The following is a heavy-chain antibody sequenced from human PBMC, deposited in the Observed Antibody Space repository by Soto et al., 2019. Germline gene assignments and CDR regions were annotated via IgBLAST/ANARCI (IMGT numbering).Heavy chain of an antibody. CDR1: GFIFENFG. CDR2: ISGSGFKK. Sequence: GGSLRLSCAASGFIFENFGMSWVRQAPGKGLEWISSISGSGFKKYYADSVKGRFTISRDNSKSTVYLELNNLSAEETAVYHCAKNQGVELVPLATVDWFDPWGQGSVVTVSS. CDR3: AKNQGVELVPLATVDWFDP. V-gene: IGHV3-23*01. D-gene: IGHD1-26*01. J-gene: IGHJ5*02.